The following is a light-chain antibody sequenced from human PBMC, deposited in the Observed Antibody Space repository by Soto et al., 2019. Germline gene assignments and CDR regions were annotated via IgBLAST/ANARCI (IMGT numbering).Light chain of an antibody. CDR2: DVS. CDR3: SSYTGSRYV. V-gene: IGLV2-14*01. J-gene: IGLJ1*01. Sequence: QSALTQPASVSGSPGQSITISCTGTSSDVGDYNYVSWYQQHPGKAPKLMIYDVSNRPSGVSNRFSGSKSGNTASLTISGLQAEDEADYYCSSYTGSRYVFGTGTQLTVL. CDR1: SSDVGDYNY.